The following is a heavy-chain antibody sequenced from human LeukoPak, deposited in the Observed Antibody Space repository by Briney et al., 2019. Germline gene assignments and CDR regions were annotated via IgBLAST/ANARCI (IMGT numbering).Heavy chain of an antibody. J-gene: IGHJ4*02. D-gene: IGHD5-12*01. CDR1: GFTFSSYW. CDR3: ARDTGYAVFDS. CDR2: INSDGSTT. V-gene: IGHV3-74*01. Sequence: GGSLRLSCAASGFTFSSYWVHWVRQAPGKGLVWVSRINSDGSTTSYADSVKGRFTISRDNAKNTLYLQMNSLRAEGTAVYYCARDTGYAVFDSWGQGTLVTVSS.